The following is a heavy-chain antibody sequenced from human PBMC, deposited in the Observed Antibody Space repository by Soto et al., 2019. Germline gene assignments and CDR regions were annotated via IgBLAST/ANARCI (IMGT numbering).Heavy chain of an antibody. V-gene: IGHV1-69*06. Sequence: SVKVSCKASGGTFSSYAISWVRQAPGQGLEWMGGIIPIFGTANYAQKFQGRVTITAGKSTSTAYMELSSLRSEDTAVYYCARTRAAGYNWFDPWGQGTLVTVSS. CDR1: GGTFSSYA. J-gene: IGHJ5*02. CDR2: IIPIFGTA. CDR3: ARTRAAGYNWFDP. D-gene: IGHD6-13*01.